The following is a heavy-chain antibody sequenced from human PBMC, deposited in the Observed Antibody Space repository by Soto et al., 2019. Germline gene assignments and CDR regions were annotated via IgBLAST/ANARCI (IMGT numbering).Heavy chain of an antibody. Sequence: EVQLVESGGGLVQPGGSLRLSCAASGFTVSSNYMSWVRQAPGKGLEWVSVIYSGGSTYYADSVKGRFTISRHNSKNTLCFPTTSLGGEDTAVYYCARGRDCAGDCRNWCDPWGQGTLVTVSS. J-gene: IGHJ5*02. CDR1: GFTVSSNY. V-gene: IGHV3-53*04. CDR2: IYSGGST. D-gene: IGHD2-21*02. CDR3: ARGRDCAGDCRNWCDP.